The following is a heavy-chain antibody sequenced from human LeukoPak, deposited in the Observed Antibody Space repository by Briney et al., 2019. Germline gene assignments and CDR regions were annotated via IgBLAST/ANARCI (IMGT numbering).Heavy chain of an antibody. CDR1: SASISSSPYY. CDR2: FSYSGTT. Sequence: SETLSLTCTVSSASISSSPYYWAWIRQSPGKGLEWIATFSYSGTTYYNPSLKSRVAISVDTSKNQFSLKLTSVTAADTAMYYCARLVGSSWYHEVLFGRDYWGQGTLVTVSS. D-gene: IGHD6-13*01. V-gene: IGHV4-39*01. J-gene: IGHJ4*02. CDR3: ARLVGSSWYHEVLFGRDY.